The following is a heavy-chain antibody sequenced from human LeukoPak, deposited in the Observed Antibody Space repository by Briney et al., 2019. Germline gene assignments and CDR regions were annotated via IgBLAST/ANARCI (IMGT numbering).Heavy chain of an antibody. CDR3: SRDMGYDFWSGSGWFDP. CDR1: GGSISSGDYY. J-gene: IGHJ5*02. CDR2: IYYSGST. V-gene: IGHV4-30-4*08. D-gene: IGHD3-3*01. Sequence: SETLSLTCTVSGGSISSGDYYWSWIRQPPGKGLEWIGYIYYSGSTYYNPSLKSRVTISVDTSKNQFSLKLSSVTAADTGVYYCSRDMGYDFWSGSGWFDPWGQGTLVTVSS.